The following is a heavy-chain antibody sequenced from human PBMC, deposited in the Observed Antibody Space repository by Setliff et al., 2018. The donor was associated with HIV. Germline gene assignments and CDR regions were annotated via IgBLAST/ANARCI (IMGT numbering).Heavy chain of an antibody. CDR2: INTGNGNT. CDR1: GYTFTRNA. Sequence: GASVKVSCKASGYTFTRNAMHWVRQAPGQRLEWMGWINTGNGNTKYSQKFQGRVTITRDTSASTAYMELISLRSEDTAVYYCARDLNSGDYPHWFDPWGQGTLVTVSS. D-gene: IGHD4-17*01. J-gene: IGHJ5*02. CDR3: ARDLNSGDYPHWFDP. V-gene: IGHV1-3*04.